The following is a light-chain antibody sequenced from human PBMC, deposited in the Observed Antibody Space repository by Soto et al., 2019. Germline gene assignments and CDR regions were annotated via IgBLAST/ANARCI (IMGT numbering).Light chain of an antibody. Sequence: QSVLTQPASVSGSPGQSITISCTGTSSDVGAYNFVPWYQHHPGRAPKLIIYEVTIRPSGVSNRFSGSKSGNTASLTISGLQAEDEADYYCSSYTTSAPYVFGSGTKV. V-gene: IGLV2-14*01. CDR1: SSDVGAYNF. CDR2: EVT. CDR3: SSYTTSAPYV. J-gene: IGLJ1*01.